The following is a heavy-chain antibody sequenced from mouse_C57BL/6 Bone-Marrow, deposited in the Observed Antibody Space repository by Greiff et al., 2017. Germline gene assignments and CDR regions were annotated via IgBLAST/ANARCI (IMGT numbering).Heavy chain of an antibody. CDR2: IDPENGDT. D-gene: IGHD2-3*01. CDR1: GFNIKDDY. CDR3: TTDGWGFAY. Sequence: VQLQQSGAELVRPGASVKLSCTASGFNIKDDYMHWVKQRPEQGLEWIGWIDPENGDTEYASKFQGKATITADTSSNTAYLQVSSLTSEDTAVYYCTTDGWGFAYWGQGTLVTVSA. J-gene: IGHJ3*01. V-gene: IGHV14-4*01.